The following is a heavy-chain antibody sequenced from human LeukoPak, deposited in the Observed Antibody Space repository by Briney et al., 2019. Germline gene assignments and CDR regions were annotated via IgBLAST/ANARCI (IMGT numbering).Heavy chain of an antibody. Sequence: PGGSLKLSCAASGFTFDTYAMTWVRQAPGKGLKWVSSISSGGTYIYYAESVRGRSTISRDNTKNFLYLQLSTLRVEDTAVYYCARDRPTGRSRGVVVQWGQGTLVTVSS. CDR1: GFTFDTYA. V-gene: IGHV3-21*01. D-gene: IGHD2-15*01. CDR2: ISSGGTYI. CDR3: ARDRPTGRSRGVVVQ. J-gene: IGHJ4*02.